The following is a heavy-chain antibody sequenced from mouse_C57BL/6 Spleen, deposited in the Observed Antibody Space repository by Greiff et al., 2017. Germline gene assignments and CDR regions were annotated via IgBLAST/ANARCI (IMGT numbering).Heavy chain of an antibody. J-gene: IGHJ2*01. Sequence: QVQLQQSGAELVRPGASVTLSCKASGYTFTDYEMHWVKQTPVHGLEWIGAIDPETGGTAYNQKFKGKAILTADKSSSTAYMELRSLTSEDSAVYYCTRPGSSYDFDYGGQGTTLTVSS. CDR2: IDPETGGT. D-gene: IGHD1-1*01. CDR3: TRPGSSYDFDY. V-gene: IGHV1-15*01. CDR1: GYTFTDYE.